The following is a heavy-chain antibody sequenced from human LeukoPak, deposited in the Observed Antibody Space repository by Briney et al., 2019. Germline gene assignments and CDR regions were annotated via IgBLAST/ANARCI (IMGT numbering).Heavy chain of an antibody. CDR3: ARDREDVTMVRGVINYFDY. Sequence: ASVKVSCKASGYTFTSYGISWVRQAPGQGLEWMGWISAYNGNTNYAQKLQGRVTMTTDTSTSTAYMELRSLGSGDTAVYYCARDREDVTMVRGVINYFDYWGQGTLVTVSS. V-gene: IGHV1-18*01. J-gene: IGHJ4*02. CDR2: ISAYNGNT. D-gene: IGHD3-10*01. CDR1: GYTFTSYG.